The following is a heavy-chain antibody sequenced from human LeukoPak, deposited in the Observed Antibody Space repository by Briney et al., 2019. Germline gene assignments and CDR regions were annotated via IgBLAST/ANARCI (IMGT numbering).Heavy chain of an antibody. D-gene: IGHD5-24*01. CDR2: IYYSGST. CDR3: ARGGDGYNSLAVDY. CDR1: GGSISSDSYY. V-gene: IGHV4-39*07. Sequence: KTSETLSLTCTVSGGSISSDSYYWAWIRQPPGKGLEWIASIYYSGSTYYNPSLKSRVTISVDASRNQFSLKLSSVTAADTAVYYCARGGDGYNSLAVDYWGQGTLVTVSS. J-gene: IGHJ4*02.